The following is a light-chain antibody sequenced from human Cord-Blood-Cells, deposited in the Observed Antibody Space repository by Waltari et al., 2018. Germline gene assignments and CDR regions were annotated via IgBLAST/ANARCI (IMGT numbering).Light chain of an antibody. CDR2: EAS. Sequence: DIQMTQSPSSLSGSVGDRVTTTCQASQDISNYLNWYQQKPGKAPKLLIYEASNLETGVPSRFSGSGSGTDFTFTISSLQPEDIATYYCQQYDNLPLTFGGGTKVEIK. CDR1: QDISNY. J-gene: IGKJ4*01. V-gene: IGKV1-33*01. CDR3: QQYDNLPLT.